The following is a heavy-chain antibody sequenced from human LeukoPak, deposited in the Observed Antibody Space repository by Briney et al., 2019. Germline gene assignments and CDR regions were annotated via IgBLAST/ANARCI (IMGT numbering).Heavy chain of an antibody. CDR2: LNWNGGST. CDR1: GFTFDDYG. CDR3: ARDRWSMVRGVILPDY. D-gene: IGHD3-10*01. J-gene: IGHJ4*02. V-gene: IGHV3-20*04. Sequence: GGSLRLSCAASGFTFDDYGMSWVRQAPGKGLEWVSGLNWNGGSTGYADSVKGRFTISRDNSKNTLYLQMNSLRAEDTAVYYCARDRWSMVRGVILPDYWGQGTLVTVSS.